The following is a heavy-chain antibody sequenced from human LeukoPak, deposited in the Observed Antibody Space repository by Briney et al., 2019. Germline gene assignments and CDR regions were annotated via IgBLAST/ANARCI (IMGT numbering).Heavy chain of an antibody. J-gene: IGHJ4*02. CDR2: ISGSGDNT. CDR1: GFTFSSYA. D-gene: IGHD3-22*01. V-gene: IGHV3-23*01. CDR3: AKGSYYDSSGSFYFDY. Sequence: GGSLRLSCAASGFTFSSYAMSWVRPAPGKGLEWVSGISGSGDNTYYAGSVKGRFTISRDNSKNTLYVQVNSLGTEDTAAYYCAKGSYYDSSGSFYFDYWGQGTLVTVSS.